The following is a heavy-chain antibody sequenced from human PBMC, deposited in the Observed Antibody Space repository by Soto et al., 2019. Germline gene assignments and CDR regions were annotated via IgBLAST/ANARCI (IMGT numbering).Heavy chain of an antibody. CDR3: ARIYCAGGNCYRRGGFYYGMDV. Sequence: QITLKESGPTLVQPTQTLTLTCSCSGFSLTTGGMGVGWIRQPPGKALEWLALIYWDDDKGYSPSLKSRLTIIKYISKNQLVLTMTNMDPVDTATYYCARIYCAGGNCYRRGGFYYGMDVWGQGTTVTVAS. CDR2: IYWDDDK. J-gene: IGHJ6*02. CDR1: GFSLTTGGMG. D-gene: IGHD2-8*02. V-gene: IGHV2-5*02.